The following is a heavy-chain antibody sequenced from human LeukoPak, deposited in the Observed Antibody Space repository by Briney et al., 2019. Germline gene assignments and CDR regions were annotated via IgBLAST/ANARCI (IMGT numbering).Heavy chain of an antibody. J-gene: IGHJ6*02. CDR1: GGSISGSSYY. D-gene: IGHD1-26*01. CDR2: IYYSGST. CDR3: ARVGGTNYYYYGMDV. Sequence: SETLSLTCTVSGGSISGSSYYWGWIRQPPGKGLEWIGSIYYSGSTYYNPSLKSRVTISLDTSKNQFSLKLSSVTAADTAVYYCARVGGTNYYYYGMDVWGQGTTVTVSS. V-gene: IGHV4-39*07.